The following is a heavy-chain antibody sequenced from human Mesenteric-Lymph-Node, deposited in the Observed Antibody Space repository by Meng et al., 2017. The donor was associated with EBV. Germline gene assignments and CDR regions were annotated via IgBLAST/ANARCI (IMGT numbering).Heavy chain of an antibody. CDR1: GFSFSSYV. CDR2: ISYDGFNK. J-gene: IGHJ4*02. CDR3: ARDQSPSD. Sequence: VQVGEVGGGVVQPGRSPRLSCAASGFSFSSYVMHWVRQAPGKGPEWVALISYDGFNKYYADSVKGRFTISRDNSKNTLYLQMDSLRGEDTAVYYCARDQSPSDWGQGTLVTVPS. V-gene: IGHV3-30-3*01.